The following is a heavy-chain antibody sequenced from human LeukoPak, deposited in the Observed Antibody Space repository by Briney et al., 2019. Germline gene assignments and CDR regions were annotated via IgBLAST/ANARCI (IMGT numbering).Heavy chain of an antibody. V-gene: IGHV3-23*01. Sequence: AGGSLRLSCAASGFTFSSYAMSWVRQAPGKGLEWVSAISGSGGSTYYADSVKGRLTISRDNSKNTLYLQMNSLRAEDTAVYYCAKETPITMIVVVRRGARFDYWGQGTLVTVSS. CDR3: AKETPITMIVVVRRGARFDY. CDR1: GFTFSSYA. J-gene: IGHJ4*02. D-gene: IGHD3-22*01. CDR2: ISGSGGST.